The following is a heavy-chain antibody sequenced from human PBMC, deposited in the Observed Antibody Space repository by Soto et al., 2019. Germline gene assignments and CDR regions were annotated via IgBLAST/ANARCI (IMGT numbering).Heavy chain of an antibody. Sequence: GSLRLSCAASGFTFRSYSMNWVRQAPGKGLEWVSYISGSGSPINYADSVKGRSTISRDNVKNSLYLQMNSLRAEDTAVYYCARDKDYGFDIWGQGTMVTVSS. CDR2: ISGSGSPI. CDR3: ARDKDYGFDI. D-gene: IGHD4-17*01. CDR1: GFTFRSYS. V-gene: IGHV3-48*01. J-gene: IGHJ3*02.